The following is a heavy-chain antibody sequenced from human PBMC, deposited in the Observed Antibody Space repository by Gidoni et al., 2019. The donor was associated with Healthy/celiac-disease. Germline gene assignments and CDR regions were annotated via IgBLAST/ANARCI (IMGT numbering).Heavy chain of an antibody. V-gene: IGHV3-23*01. CDR2: ISGSGGST. CDR3: AKDGYDSSGYYPFDY. J-gene: IGHJ4*02. Sequence: FSAISGSGGSTYYADSVKGRFTISRDNSKNTLYLQMNSLRAEDTAVYYCAKDGYDSSGYYPFDYWGQGTLVTVSS. D-gene: IGHD3-22*01.